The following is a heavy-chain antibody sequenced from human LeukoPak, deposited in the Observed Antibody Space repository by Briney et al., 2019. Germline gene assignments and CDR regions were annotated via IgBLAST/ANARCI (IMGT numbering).Heavy chain of an antibody. CDR3: ATRTRDGYNLPYYYYYGMDV. V-gene: IGHV1-69*04. J-gene: IGHJ6*02. D-gene: IGHD5-12*01. CDR2: IIPILGVA. CDR1: GYTFTSYG. Sequence: SVKVSCKASGYTFTSYGISWVRQAPGQGLEWMGRIIPILGVANYAQKFQGRVTITADKSTSTAYMELSSLRSEDTAVYYCATRTRDGYNLPYYYYYGMDVWGQGTTVTVSS.